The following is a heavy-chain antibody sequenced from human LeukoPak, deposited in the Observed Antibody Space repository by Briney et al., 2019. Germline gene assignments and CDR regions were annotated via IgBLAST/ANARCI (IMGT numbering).Heavy chain of an antibody. CDR2: MNPNSGNT. CDR3: FTVNTAMVSNYYGMDV. CDR1: GYTFTSYY. Sequence: ASVKVSCKASGYTFTSYYTHWVRQAPGQGLEWMGWMNPNSGNTGYAQKFQGRVTMTRNTSISTAYMELSSLRSEDTAVYYCFTVNTAMVSNYYGMDVWGQGTTVTVSS. V-gene: IGHV1-8*02. D-gene: IGHD5-18*01. J-gene: IGHJ6*02.